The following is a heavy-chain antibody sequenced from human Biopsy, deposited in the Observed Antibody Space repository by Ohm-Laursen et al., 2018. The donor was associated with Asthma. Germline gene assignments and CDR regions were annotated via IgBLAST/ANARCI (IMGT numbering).Heavy chain of an antibody. D-gene: IGHD2-15*01. CDR2: IYSGGST. CDR3: GRDYPLVD. CDR1: GFTFDDYA. V-gene: IGHV3-53*01. J-gene: IGHJ4*02. Sequence: SLRLSCAASGFTFDDYAMSWVRQAPGKGLEWVSVIYSGGSTYYADSVKGRFTISRDNSKNTLDLQMNSLRAEDTAVYYCGRDYPLVDWGQGTLVTVSS.